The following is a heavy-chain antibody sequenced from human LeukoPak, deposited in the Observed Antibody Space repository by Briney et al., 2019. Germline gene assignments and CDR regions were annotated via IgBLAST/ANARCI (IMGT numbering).Heavy chain of an antibody. J-gene: IGHJ5*02. CDR3: ARGRYTATQFDP. V-gene: IGHV4-59*01. CDR2: IYYSGST. CDR1: GGSFSSYY. Sequence: SETLSLTCTVSGGSFSSYYWSWIRQPPGKGLEWIGYIYYSGSTNYNPSLKSRLTISVDTSKNTFSLKLNSVTAADTAVYYCARGRYTATQFDPWGQGTLVTVSS. D-gene: IGHD1-1*01.